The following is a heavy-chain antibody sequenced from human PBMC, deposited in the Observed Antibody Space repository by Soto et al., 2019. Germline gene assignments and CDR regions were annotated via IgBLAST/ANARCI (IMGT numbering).Heavy chain of an antibody. V-gene: IGHV4-59*12. CDR3: ARGYSSSWSRGYYYGMDV. J-gene: IGHJ6*02. CDR1: GGSISSYC. Sequence: SETLSLTCTVSGGSISSYCWSWIRQPPGKGLEWIGYIYYSGSTNYNPSLKSRVTISVDTSKNQFSLKLSSVTAADTAVYYCARGYSSSWSRGYYYGMDVWGQGTTVTVSS. CDR2: IYYSGST. D-gene: IGHD6-13*01.